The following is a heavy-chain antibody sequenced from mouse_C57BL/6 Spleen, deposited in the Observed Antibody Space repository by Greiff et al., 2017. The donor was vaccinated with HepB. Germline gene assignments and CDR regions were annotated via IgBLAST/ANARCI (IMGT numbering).Heavy chain of an antibody. CDR1: GYTFTDYE. Sequence: QVQLQQSGAELVRPGASVTLSCKASGYTFTDYEMHWVKQTPVHGLEWIGAIDPETGGTAYNQKFKGKAILTADKSSSTAYMELRSLTSEDSAVYYCTRRDGSSPEVWGTGTTVTVSS. CDR2: IDPETGGT. D-gene: IGHD1-1*01. J-gene: IGHJ1*03. CDR3: TRRDGSSPEV. V-gene: IGHV1-15*01.